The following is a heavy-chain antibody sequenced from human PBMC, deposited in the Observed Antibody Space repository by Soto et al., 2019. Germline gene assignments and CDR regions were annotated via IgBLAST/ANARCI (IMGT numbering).Heavy chain of an antibody. CDR1: GGSISSYY. D-gene: IGHD7-27*01. J-gene: IGHJ4*02. V-gene: IGHV4-59*01. Sequence: ETLSLTCTVSGGSISSYYWSWIRQPPGKGLEWIGYIYYSGSTNYNPSLKSRVTISVDTSKNQFSLKLSSVTAADTAVYYCARGDHTFMNWDHFDYWGQGTLVTVSS. CDR2: IYYSGST. CDR3: ARGDHTFMNWDHFDY.